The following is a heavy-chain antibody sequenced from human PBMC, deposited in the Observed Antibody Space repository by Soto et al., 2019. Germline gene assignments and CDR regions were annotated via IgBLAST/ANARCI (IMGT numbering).Heavy chain of an antibody. J-gene: IGHJ6*02. CDR1: GFTFSSYA. D-gene: IGHD1-26*01. CDR3: AKNGGSYLDYYYYGMDV. CDR2: ISGSGGST. Sequence: GGSLRLSCAASGFTFSSYAMSWVRQAPGKGLEWVSAISGSGGSTYYADSVKGRFTISRDNSKNTLYLQMNSLRAEDTAVYYCAKNGGSYLDYYYYGMDVWGQGTTVTVSS. V-gene: IGHV3-23*01.